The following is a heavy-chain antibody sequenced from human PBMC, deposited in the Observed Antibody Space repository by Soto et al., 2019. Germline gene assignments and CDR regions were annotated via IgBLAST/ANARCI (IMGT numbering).Heavy chain of an antibody. CDR3: ARSPRPFDRIEAAGTRYFDY. D-gene: IGHD6-13*01. V-gene: IGHV1-69*02. Sequence: QVQLVQSGAAVKKPGSSVKVSCKASGGTFSSYTSSWVRQAPGQGLEWMGRIIPILGIANYAQKFQGRVTITADKSTSTAYMELSSLRSEDTAVYYCARSPRPFDRIEAAGTRYFDYWGQGTLVTVSS. CDR1: GGTFSSYT. CDR2: IIPILGIA. J-gene: IGHJ4*02.